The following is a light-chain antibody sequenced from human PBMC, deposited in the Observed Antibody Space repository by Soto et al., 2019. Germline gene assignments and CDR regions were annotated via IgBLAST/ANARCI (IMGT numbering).Light chain of an antibody. V-gene: IGKV3-15*01. Sequence: EIVMTQSPATLSVSPGERATLSCRASQNISSTLAWYQQIPGQAPRLLIHGASTRATGIPARFSGSGSGTEFTLTISGLQSEAYAVYYCQQRSNWPPITFGQGTRLDFK. CDR3: QQRSNWPPIT. CDR2: GAS. J-gene: IGKJ5*01. CDR1: QNISST.